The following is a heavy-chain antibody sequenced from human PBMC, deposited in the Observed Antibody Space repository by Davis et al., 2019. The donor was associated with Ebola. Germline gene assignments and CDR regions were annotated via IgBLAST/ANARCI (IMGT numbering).Heavy chain of an antibody. J-gene: IGHJ5*02. V-gene: IGHV3-74*01. CDR2: INRDGTTT. D-gene: IGHD3-10*01. CDR3: MSLSGAS. Sequence: PGGSLRLSCAVSGFDFTNSWMSWVRQRPGEGLVWVSHINRDGTTTNYADSVEGRFTISRDNAKNTLYLQMNSLRAQDTAVYYCMSLSGASWGPGTLVTVSS. CDR1: GFDFTNSW.